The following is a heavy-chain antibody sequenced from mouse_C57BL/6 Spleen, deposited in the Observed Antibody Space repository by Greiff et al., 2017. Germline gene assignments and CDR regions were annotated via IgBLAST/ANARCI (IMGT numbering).Heavy chain of an antibody. D-gene: IGHD1-1*02. V-gene: IGHV1-50*01. J-gene: IGHJ2*01. Sequence: VQLQQPGAELVQPGASVKLSCKASGYTFTSYWMQWVKQRPGQGLEWIGEIDPSDSYTNYNQKFKGKATLTVDTSSSTAYMQLSSLTSEDSAVYYCALGGNYFDYWGQGTTLTVSS. CDR2: IDPSDSYT. CDR3: ALGGNYFDY. CDR1: GYTFTSYW.